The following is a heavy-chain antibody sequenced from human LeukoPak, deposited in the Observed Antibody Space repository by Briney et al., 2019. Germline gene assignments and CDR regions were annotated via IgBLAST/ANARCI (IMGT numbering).Heavy chain of an antibody. CDR1: GGSISSYY. CDR2: IYYSGST. Sequence: SETLSLTCTVSGGSISSYYWSWIRQPPGKGLEWIGYIYYSGSTNYNPSLKSRVTISVDTSKNQFSLKLSSVTAADTAVYYCARTYSGSYYFFWFDPWGQGTLVTVSS. D-gene: IGHD1-26*01. CDR3: ARTYSGSYYFFWFDP. J-gene: IGHJ5*02. V-gene: IGHV4-59*01.